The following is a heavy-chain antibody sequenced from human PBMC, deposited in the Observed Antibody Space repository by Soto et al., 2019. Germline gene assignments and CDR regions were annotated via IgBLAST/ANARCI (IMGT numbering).Heavy chain of an antibody. D-gene: IGHD5-18*01. J-gene: IGHJ4*02. CDR3: AKIPPGYSYGYFYFDY. CDR1: GFTFNSYG. CDR2: ISFDGRNT. V-gene: IGHV3-30*18. Sequence: GGSLRLSCAASGFTFNSYGMHWVRQAPGKGLEWVVVISFDGRNTYYADSVKGRFTISRDNSRNTLHLQMSSLRAEDTAVYYCAKIPPGYSYGYFYFDYWGQGTLVTVSS.